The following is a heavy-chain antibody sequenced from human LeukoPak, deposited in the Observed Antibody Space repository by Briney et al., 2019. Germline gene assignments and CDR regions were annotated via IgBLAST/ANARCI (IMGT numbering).Heavy chain of an antibody. D-gene: IGHD3-22*01. Sequence: SVKVSCKASGGTFSSYAISWVRQAPGQGLEWMGGIIPIFGTANYAQKFRGRVTITADESTSTAYMELSSLRSEDTAVYYCARDATNYYDSSGYYYGYYYYGMDVWGQGTTVTVSS. V-gene: IGHV1-69*13. CDR1: GGTFSSYA. J-gene: IGHJ6*02. CDR3: ARDATNYYDSSGYYYGYYYYGMDV. CDR2: IIPIFGTA.